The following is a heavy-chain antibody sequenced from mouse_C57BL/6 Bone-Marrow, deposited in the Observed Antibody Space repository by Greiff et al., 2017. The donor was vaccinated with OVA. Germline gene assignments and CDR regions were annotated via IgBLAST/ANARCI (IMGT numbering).Heavy chain of an antibody. CDR2: IDPSDSET. J-gene: IGHJ1*03. CDR3: ARDEGYFFWYFDV. CDR1: GYTFTSYW. Sequence: VQLQQPGAELVRPGSSVKLSCKASGYTFTSYWMHWVKQRPIQGLEWIGNIDPSDSETHYNQKFKDKATLTVDKSSSTAYMQLSSLTSEDSAVYYCARDEGYFFWYFDVWGTGTTVTVSS. D-gene: IGHD2-3*01. V-gene: IGHV1-52*01.